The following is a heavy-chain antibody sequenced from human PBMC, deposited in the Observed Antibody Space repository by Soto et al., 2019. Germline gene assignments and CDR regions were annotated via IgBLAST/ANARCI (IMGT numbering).Heavy chain of an antibody. D-gene: IGHD3-9*01. CDR2: IYPGDSDT. J-gene: IGHJ4*02. CDR3: AKRRGDILTGYYFDY. Sequence: GESLKISCKGSGYSFTSYWIGWVRQMPGKGLEWMGIIYPGDSDTRYSPSFQGQVTISADKSISTAYLQWSSLKASDTAMYYCAKRRGDILTGYYFDYWGQGTLVTVSS. V-gene: IGHV5-51*01. CDR1: GYSFTSYW.